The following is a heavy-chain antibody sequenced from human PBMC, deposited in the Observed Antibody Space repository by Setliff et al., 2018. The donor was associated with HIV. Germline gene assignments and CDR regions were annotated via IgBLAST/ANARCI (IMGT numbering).Heavy chain of an antibody. CDR2: IYYSGTT. CDR3: ASRGFVVVTRSMPDEFFVH. J-gene: IGHJ1*01. CDR1: GGSINSDNYY. Sequence: SETLSLTCSVSGGSINSDNYYWGWIRQAPGKGLEWIGSIYYSGTTYYNPSLRGRVTISVDRSRNQFSLTLNSVTAADTATYYCASRGFVVVTRSMPDEFFVHWGHGTLVTVSS. V-gene: IGHV4-39*01. D-gene: IGHD2-21*02.